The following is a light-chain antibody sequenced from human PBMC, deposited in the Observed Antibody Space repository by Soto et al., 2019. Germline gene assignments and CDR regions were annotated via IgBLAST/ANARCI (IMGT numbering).Light chain of an antibody. V-gene: IGKV1-8*01. CDR2: TAS. CDR1: QRINSY. CDR3: QQYYCYPLA. J-gene: IGKJ5*01. Sequence: AIRMMQSPSPFSASTGDIVTMTCRASQRINSYLAWYQQKTGKAPKLLLYTASTLRIGVPSRFSGNGSWTDFTLTHSCLQSEDFATYYCQQYYCYPLALGKGTRLEIK.